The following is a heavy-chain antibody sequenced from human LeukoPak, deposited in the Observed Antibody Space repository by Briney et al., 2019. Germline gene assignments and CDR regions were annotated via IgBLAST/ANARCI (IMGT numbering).Heavy chain of an antibody. CDR1: GYTFTSYA. CDR2: INTNTGNP. D-gene: IGHD3-16*02. CDR3: ARAYQRLGELSLPDY. Sequence: ASVKVSCKASGYTFTSYAMNWVRQAPGQGLEWMGWINTNTGNPTYAQGFTGRFVFSLDASVSTAYLQISSLKAEDTAVYYCARAYQRLGELSLPDYWGQGTLVTVSS. J-gene: IGHJ4*02. V-gene: IGHV7-4-1*02.